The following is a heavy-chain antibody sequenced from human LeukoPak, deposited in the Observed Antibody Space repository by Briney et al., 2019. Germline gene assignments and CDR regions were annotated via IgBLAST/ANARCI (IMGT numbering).Heavy chain of an antibody. CDR1: GDSVSSNSAA. V-gene: IGHV6-1*01. D-gene: IGHD2-2*03. Sequence: SQTLSLTCAISGDSVSSNSAAWNWIRQSPSRGLEWLGRTYYRSKWYNEYAVSVKSRITINPDTSKNQFSLQLNSVTPEDTAVYYCARDLAIVVVPAAPSRHFDYWGQGTLVTVSS. J-gene: IGHJ4*02. CDR3: ARDLAIVVVPAAPSRHFDY. CDR2: TYYRSKWYN.